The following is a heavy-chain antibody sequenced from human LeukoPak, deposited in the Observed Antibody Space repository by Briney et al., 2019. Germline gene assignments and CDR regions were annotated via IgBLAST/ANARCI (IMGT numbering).Heavy chain of an antibody. D-gene: IGHD3-22*01. CDR3: ANGDYYDSSGYYPFDY. V-gene: IGHV3-33*06. CDR2: MRYDGSNK. CDR1: GFTFSSYG. Sequence: GGSLRLSCAASGFTFSSYGMRWIRQAPGRGLEWVAVMRYDGSNKYYANSVKGRFTISRDTSKNTLYLQMNSLRAEDPAVYYCANGDYYDSSGYYPFDYWGQGIRVTVSS. J-gene: IGHJ4*02.